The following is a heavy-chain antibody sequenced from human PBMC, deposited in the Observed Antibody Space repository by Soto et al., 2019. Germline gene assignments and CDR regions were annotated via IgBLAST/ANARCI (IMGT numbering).Heavy chain of an antibody. CDR1: GYTFTSYS. CDR2: ISAYNGDT. V-gene: IGHV1-18*04. D-gene: IGHD3-3*01. CDR3: ARSVSFIIPRPDY. Sequence: GASVKVSCKASGYTFTSYSITWVRQAPGQGLEWMGWISAYNGDTNYAQKFQGRVTMTRDTSISTAYMELSRLRSDDTAVYYCARSVSFIIPRPDYWGQGTLVTVSS. J-gene: IGHJ4*02.